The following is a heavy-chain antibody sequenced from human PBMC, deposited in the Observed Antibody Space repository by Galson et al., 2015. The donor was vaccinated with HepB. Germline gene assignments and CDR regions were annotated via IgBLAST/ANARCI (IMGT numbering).Heavy chain of an antibody. Sequence: SVKVSCKASGYTFTGYYMHWVRQAPGQGLEWMGRINPNSGGTNYAQKFQGRVTMTRDTSISTAYMELSRLRSDDTAVYYCAREYFDYYGMDVWGQGTTVTVSS. D-gene: IGHD3-9*01. V-gene: IGHV1-2*06. CDR1: GYTFTGYY. J-gene: IGHJ6*02. CDR3: AREYFDYYGMDV. CDR2: INPNSGGT.